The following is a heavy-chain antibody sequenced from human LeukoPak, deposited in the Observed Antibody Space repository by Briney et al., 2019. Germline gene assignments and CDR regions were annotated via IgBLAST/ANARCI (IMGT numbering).Heavy chain of an antibody. CDR2: ISSSSSYI. Sequence: PGGSLRLSCAASGFTFSSYSMNWVRQAPGKVLEWVSSISSSSSYIYYADSVKGRFTISRDNAKNSLYLQMNSLRAEDTAVYYCAREVGYSYGYGYYYYMDVWGKGTTVTVSS. D-gene: IGHD5-18*01. J-gene: IGHJ6*03. V-gene: IGHV3-21*01. CDR3: AREVGYSYGYGYYYYMDV. CDR1: GFTFSSYS.